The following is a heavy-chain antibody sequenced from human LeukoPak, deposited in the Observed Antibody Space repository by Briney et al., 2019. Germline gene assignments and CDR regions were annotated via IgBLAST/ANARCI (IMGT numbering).Heavy chain of an antibody. D-gene: IGHD3-22*01. CDR3: ARVGESYYDSSGYMNYFDY. V-gene: IGHV3-11*01. CDR2: ISSSGSTI. CDR1: GFTFSDYY. Sequence: GGSLRLSCAASGFTFSDYYMSWIRQAPGKGLEWVSYISSSGSTIYYADSVKGRFTISRDNAKNSLYLKMNSLRAEDTAVYYCARVGESYYDSSGYMNYFDYWGQGTLVTVSS. J-gene: IGHJ4*02.